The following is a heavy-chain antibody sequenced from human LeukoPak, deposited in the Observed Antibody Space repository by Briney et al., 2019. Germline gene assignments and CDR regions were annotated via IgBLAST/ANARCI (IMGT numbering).Heavy chain of an antibody. D-gene: IGHD4-23*01. CDR3: ARNGGNSDFDY. V-gene: IGHV4-4*02. J-gene: IGHJ4*02. CDR1: GGSISSSSSNC. Sequence: SETLSLTCAVSGGSISSSSSNCWTWVRQPPGKGLEWIGEIYHSGATNYNPSLKSRVTMLLDKSKNQFSLKLNSMTAADTAVYYCARNGGNSDFDYWGQGTLVTVSS. CDR2: IYHSGAT.